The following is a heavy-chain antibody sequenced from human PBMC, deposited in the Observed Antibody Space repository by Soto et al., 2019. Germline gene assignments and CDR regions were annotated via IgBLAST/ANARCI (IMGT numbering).Heavy chain of an antibody. CDR1: GDSISSGAYY. CDR2: TNSNGST. V-gene: IGHV4-31*03. J-gene: IGHJ4*02. CDR3: AREIYCGAGSCYSGTPYFDS. D-gene: IGHD2-15*01. Sequence: SETLSLTCTVSGDSISSGAYYWSWIRQFPGKGLEWIGYTNSNGSTYSHPSLRSRVTVSVDRSKNQFSLQLRSVTAADTAVYYCAREIYCGAGSCYSGTPYFDSWGQGTLVTVSS.